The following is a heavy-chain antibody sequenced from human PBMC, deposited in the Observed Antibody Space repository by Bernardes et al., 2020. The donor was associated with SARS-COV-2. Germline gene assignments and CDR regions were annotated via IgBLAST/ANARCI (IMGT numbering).Heavy chain of an antibody. CDR3: AREELGWGGDYYYGMDV. CDR2: ISSSSSTI. V-gene: IGHV3-48*01. J-gene: IGHJ6*02. CDR1: GFTFSSYS. D-gene: IGHD2-21*01. Sequence: GGSLRLSCAASGFTFSSYSMNWVRQAPGKGLEWVSYISSSSSTIYYADSVKGRFTISRDNAKNSLYLQMNSLRAEDTAVYYCAREELGWGGDYYYGMDVWGQGTTVTVSS.